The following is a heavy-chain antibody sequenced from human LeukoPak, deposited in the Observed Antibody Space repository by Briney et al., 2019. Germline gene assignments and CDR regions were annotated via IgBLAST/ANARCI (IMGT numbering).Heavy chain of an antibody. CDR1: GFTVNTYY. J-gene: IGHJ4*02. CDR3: ATGGSSWYLFDY. D-gene: IGHD6-13*01. V-gene: IGHV3-66*01. CDR2: MYSGGVT. Sequence: GGSLRLSCAASGFTVNTYYMSWVRQAPGKGLEWLSVMYSGGVTYYADSVRGRFIISRDNSKNTLYLQMNSLTAEDTAVYYCATGGSSWYLFDYWGQGTLVTVSS.